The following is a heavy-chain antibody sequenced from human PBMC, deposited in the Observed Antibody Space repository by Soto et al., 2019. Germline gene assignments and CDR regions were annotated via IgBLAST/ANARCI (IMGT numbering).Heavy chain of an antibody. V-gene: IGHV4-34*01. D-gene: IGHD2-8*02. CDR3: ARDKITGLFAY. CDR2: INHSGST. Sequence: QVQLQQWGAGLLKPSETLSVTCAVYGGSFSGYYWTWIRQPPGTGLEWTGEINHSGSTNYNPSIKSRVTISVDTSKNQFSRKRTSVTAADTAVYYCARDKITGLFAYWGQGTLVTVSS. J-gene: IGHJ4*02. CDR1: GGSFSGYY.